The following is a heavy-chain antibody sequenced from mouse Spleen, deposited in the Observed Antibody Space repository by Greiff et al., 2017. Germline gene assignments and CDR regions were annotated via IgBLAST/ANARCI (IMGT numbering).Heavy chain of an antibody. D-gene: IGHD1-1*01. J-gene: IGHJ2*01. CDR2: IDPSDSYT. V-gene: IGHV1-69*01. CDR3: ARYDYYGSSLYFDY. Sequence: QVQLKQPGAELVMPGASVKLSCKASGYTFTSYWMHWVKQRPGQGLEWIGEIDPSDSYTNYNQKFKGKATLTVDKSSSTAYMQLSSLTSEDSAVYYCARYDYYGSSLYFDYWGQGTTLTVSS. CDR1: GYTFTSYW.